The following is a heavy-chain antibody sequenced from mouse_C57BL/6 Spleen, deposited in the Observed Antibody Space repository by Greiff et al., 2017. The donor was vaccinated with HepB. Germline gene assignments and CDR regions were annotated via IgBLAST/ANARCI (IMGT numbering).Heavy chain of an antibody. CDR3: ARPYDYGRGDYYAMDY. V-gene: IGHV5-17*01. J-gene: IGHJ4*01. D-gene: IGHD1-1*01. CDR2: ISSGSSTI. CDR1: GFTFSDYG. Sequence: EVMLVESGGGLVKPGGSLKLSCAASGFTFSDYGMHWVRQAPEKGLEWVAYISSGSSTIYYADTVKGRFTISRDNAKNTLFLQMTSLRSEDTAMYYCARPYDYGRGDYYAMDYWGQGTSVTVSS.